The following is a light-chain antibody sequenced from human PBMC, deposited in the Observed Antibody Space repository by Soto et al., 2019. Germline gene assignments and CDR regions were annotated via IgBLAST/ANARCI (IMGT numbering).Light chain of an antibody. Sequence: QSVLTQPASVSGSPGQSITISCTGTSSDVGGYNYVSWYQQHPGKAPKLMIYDVSNRSSGVSNRFSGSKSGNTASLTISGLQAEDEADYYCSSYTSSSISYVFGTGTKVTVL. CDR1: SSDVGGYNY. V-gene: IGLV2-14*01. J-gene: IGLJ1*01. CDR2: DVS. CDR3: SSYTSSSISYV.